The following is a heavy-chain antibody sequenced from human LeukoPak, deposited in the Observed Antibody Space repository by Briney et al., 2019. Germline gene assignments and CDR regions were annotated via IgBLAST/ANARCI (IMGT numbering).Heavy chain of an antibody. CDR2: IYYSGST. Sequence: PSETLSLTCTVSGGSISSSSYYWGWIRQPPGKGLEWIGSIYYSGSTYYNPSLKSRVTISVDTSKNQFSLKLSSVTAADTAVYYCARYPVDYSSGWQSSTDYWGQGTLVTVSS. CDR1: GGSISSSSYY. CDR3: ARYPVDYSSGWQSSTDY. D-gene: IGHD6-19*01. J-gene: IGHJ4*02. V-gene: IGHV4-39*01.